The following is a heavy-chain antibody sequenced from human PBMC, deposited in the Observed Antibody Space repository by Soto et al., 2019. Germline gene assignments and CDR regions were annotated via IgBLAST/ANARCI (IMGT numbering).Heavy chain of an antibody. CDR2: IDPSDSYT. CDR1: GYSFTSYW. J-gene: IGHJ6*02. V-gene: IGHV5-10-1*01. Sequence: PGESLKISCKGSGYSFTSYWISWVRQMPGKGLEWMGRIDPSDSYTNYSPSFQGHVTISADKSISTAYLQWSSLKASDTAMYYCARDLTEGYYYYGMDVWGQGNTVTVSS. D-gene: IGHD3-9*01. CDR3: ARDLTEGYYYYGMDV.